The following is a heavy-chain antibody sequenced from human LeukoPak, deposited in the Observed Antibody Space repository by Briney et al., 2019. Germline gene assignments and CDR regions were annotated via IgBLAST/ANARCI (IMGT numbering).Heavy chain of an antibody. CDR2: MNPNSGNT. D-gene: IGHD3-10*01. J-gene: IGHJ6*02. CDR3: ARGARGEYYYYGMDV. CDR1: GYTFTSYD. Sequence: ASVKVSCKASGYTFTSYDINWVRQATGQGLEWMGWMNPNSGNTGYAQKFQGRVTMTRNTSISTAYMELSGLRSEDTAVYYCARGARGEYYYYGMDVWGQGTTVTVSS. V-gene: IGHV1-8*01.